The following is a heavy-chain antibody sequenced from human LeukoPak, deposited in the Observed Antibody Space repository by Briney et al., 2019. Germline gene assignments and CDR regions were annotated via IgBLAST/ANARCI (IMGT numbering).Heavy chain of an antibody. CDR2: ISGSGGRT. CDR3: AKDRDYFYYDSSGFPRTFDP. J-gene: IGHJ5*02. CDR1: GFSFSTYA. V-gene: IGHV3-23*01. D-gene: IGHD3-22*01. Sequence: HPGGSLRLSCAASGFSFSTYAMSWVRQAPGRGLEWVSGISGSGGRTHYADSVKGRFIISRDNSKNVLNLQMNNLRAEDTAVYYCAKDRDYFYYDSSGFPRTFDPWGQGTLVTVSS.